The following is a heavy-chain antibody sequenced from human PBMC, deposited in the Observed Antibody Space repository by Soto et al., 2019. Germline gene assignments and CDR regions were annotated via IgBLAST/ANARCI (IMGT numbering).Heavy chain of an antibody. J-gene: IGHJ5*02. Sequence: QVQLVQSGAEVKKPGASVKVSCKASGYTFTNYGISWVRQAPGQGLEWMGWIDTYNGNTNHAQKLQGRVPMTTDTTTSTAYMELRSLRYDDTAVYYCARGVGAGTYYNQYNWFDPWGQGTLVTVSS. CDR3: ARGVGAGTYYNQYNWFDP. CDR2: IDTYNGNT. D-gene: IGHD3-10*01. CDR1: GYTFTNYG. V-gene: IGHV1-18*01.